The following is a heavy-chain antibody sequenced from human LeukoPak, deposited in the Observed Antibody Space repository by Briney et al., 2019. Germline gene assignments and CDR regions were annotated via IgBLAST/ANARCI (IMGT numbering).Heavy chain of an antibody. CDR2: INPNSGGT. J-gene: IGHJ5*02. D-gene: IGHD2-21*01. CDR1: GYTFTGYY. CDR3: ARDTCGGDCYRFDP. Sequence: ASVKVSCKASGYTFTGYYMHWVRQAPGQGLEWMGWINPNSGGTNYAQKFQGRVTMTRDTSISTAYMELIRLRSDDTAVYHCARDTCGGDCYRFDPWGQGTLVTVSS. V-gene: IGHV1-2*02.